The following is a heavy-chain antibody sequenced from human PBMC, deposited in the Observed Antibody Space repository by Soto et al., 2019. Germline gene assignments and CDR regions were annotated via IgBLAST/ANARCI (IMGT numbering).Heavy chain of an antibody. CDR2: ISGSDGRT. CDR3: AKGVSQYTPLALFDY. CDR1: GFTFSSYA. D-gene: IGHD5-18*01. V-gene: IGHV3-23*01. Sequence: EVQLLESGGDLVRPGGSLRLSCAASGFTFSSYAMSWVRQAPGKGLEWVSTISGSDGRTYSTDSVKGRFTISRDNSRNTAYLQMNRLRVEDTAVYYCAKGVSQYTPLALFDYWGRGTLVTVSS. J-gene: IGHJ4*02.